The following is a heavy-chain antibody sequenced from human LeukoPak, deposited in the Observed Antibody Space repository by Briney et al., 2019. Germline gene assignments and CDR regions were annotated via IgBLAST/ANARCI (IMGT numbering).Heavy chain of an antibody. V-gene: IGHV3-21*01. CDR1: GFTFSSYS. J-gene: IGHJ6*02. Sequence: PGGSLRLSYAASGFTFSSYSMNWVRQAPGKGLEWVSSISSSSSYIYYADSVKGRFTISRDNAKNSLYLQMNSLRAEDTAVYYCARGWELLWFGEDGMDVWGQGTTVTVSS. CDR3: ARGWELLWFGEDGMDV. CDR2: ISSSSSYI. D-gene: IGHD3-10*01.